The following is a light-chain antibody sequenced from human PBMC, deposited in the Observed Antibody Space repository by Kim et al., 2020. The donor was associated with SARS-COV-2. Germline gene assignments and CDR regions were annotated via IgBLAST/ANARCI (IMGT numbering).Light chain of an antibody. CDR2: LNSDGSH. CDR3: QTWGTGIQV. J-gene: IGLJ2*01. Sequence: QPVLTQSPSASASLGASVKLTCTLSSGHSSYAIAWHQQQPEKGPRYLMKLNSDGSHSKGDGIPDRFSGSSSGAERYLTISSLQSEDEAEYYCQTWGTGIQVFGGGTQLTVL. V-gene: IGLV4-69*01. CDR1: SGHSSYA.